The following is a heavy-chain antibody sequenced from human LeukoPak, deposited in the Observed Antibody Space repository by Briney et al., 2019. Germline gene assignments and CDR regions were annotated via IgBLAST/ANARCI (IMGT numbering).Heavy chain of an antibody. J-gene: IGHJ4*02. CDR2: IWYDGSNK. D-gene: IGHD3-22*01. CDR3: ARGAYYYDSSGYYLAHSFDY. Sequence: PGRSLRLSCAASGFTFSSYGMHRVRQAPGKGLEWVAVIWYDGSNKYYADSVKGRFTISRDNSKNTLYLQMNSLRAEDTAVYYCARGAYYYDSSGYYLAHSFDYWGQGTLVTVSS. CDR1: GFTFSSYG. V-gene: IGHV3-33*01.